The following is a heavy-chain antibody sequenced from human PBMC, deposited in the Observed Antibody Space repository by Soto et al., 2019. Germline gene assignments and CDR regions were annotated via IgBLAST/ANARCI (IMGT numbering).Heavy chain of an antibody. CDR3: ARGQGSVDSSGYYFHY. V-gene: IGHV3-30-3*01. CDR1: GFTFTSFV. D-gene: IGHD3-22*01. Sequence: QVKLVESGGGVVQPGRSLRLSCAASGFTFTSFVMHWVRQAPGKGLEWVALISNDGNNNYYANSVKGRFTISRDNSKNTLYLRMNRVRAENMALYYCARGQGSVDSSGYYFHYWGQGNLVTVSS. J-gene: IGHJ4*02. CDR2: ISNDGNNN.